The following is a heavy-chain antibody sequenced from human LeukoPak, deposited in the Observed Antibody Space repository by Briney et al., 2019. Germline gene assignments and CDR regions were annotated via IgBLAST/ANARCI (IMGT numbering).Heavy chain of an antibody. Sequence: GGSLRLSCAASGFTFSSYAMSWVRQAPGKGLEWVSSITGDTTYSHYADSVKGRFTISRDNAKNSLYLQMDSLRAEDTAVYYCATTRFYFDSSVYYPDYWGQGTLVTVSS. J-gene: IGHJ4*02. CDR1: GFTFSSYA. CDR2: ITGDTTYS. V-gene: IGHV3-21*01. D-gene: IGHD3-22*01. CDR3: ATTRFYFDSSVYYPDY.